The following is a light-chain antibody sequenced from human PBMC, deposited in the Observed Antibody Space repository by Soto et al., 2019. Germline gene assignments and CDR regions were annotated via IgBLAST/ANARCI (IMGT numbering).Light chain of an antibody. CDR2: AAS. CDR3: QQSYSTPFT. V-gene: IGKV1-39*01. Sequence: DIQVTQSPSSLSASVGDRFTITCRSSQTISNYLNWYQQKPGKAPKLLIYAASSLQSGVPLRFSGSGSGTDFTLTISSLQPEDFATYYCQQSYSTPFTFGPGTQVD. CDR1: QTISNY. J-gene: IGKJ3*01.